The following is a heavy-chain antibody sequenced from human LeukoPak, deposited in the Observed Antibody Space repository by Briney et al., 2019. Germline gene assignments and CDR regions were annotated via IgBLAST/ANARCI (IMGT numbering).Heavy chain of an antibody. D-gene: IGHD3-10*01. V-gene: IGHV1-69*05. CDR2: IIPIFGTA. CDR3: ASTYYKLYYFDY. CDR1: GGTFSSYA. J-gene: IGHJ4*02. Sequence: SVKVSCKASGGTFSSYAISWVRQAPGQGLEWMGRIIPIFGTANYAQEFQGRVTITTDESTSTAYMELSSLRSEDTAVYYCASTYYKLYYFDYWGQGTLVTVSS.